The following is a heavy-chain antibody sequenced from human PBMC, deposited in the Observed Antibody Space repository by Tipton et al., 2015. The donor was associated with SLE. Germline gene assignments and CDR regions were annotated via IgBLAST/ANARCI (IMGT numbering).Heavy chain of an antibody. CDR2: MYYSGNT. CDR3: AKVGYSSSSGGDYYYYSGMDV. D-gene: IGHD6-6*01. J-gene: IGHJ6*02. CDR1: GGSISSSTYY. Sequence: TLSLTCTVSGGSISSSTYYWGWIRQPPGKGLEWIGSMYYSGNTYYNPSLKTRVTISVDTSKNQFSLKLSSVTAADTAVYYCAKVGYSSSSGGDYYYYSGMDVWGQGTTVTVSS. V-gene: IGHV4-39*01.